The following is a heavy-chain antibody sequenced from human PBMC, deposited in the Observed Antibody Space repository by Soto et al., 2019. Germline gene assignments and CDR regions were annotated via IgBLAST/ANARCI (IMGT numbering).Heavy chain of an antibody. CDR3: AKVPHVNIVATIRGYFDY. CDR2: ISYDGSNK. V-gene: IGHV3-30*18. J-gene: IGHJ4*02. D-gene: IGHD5-12*01. Sequence: QVQLVESGGGVVQPGRSMRLSCAASGFTFSSYGMHWVRQAPGKGLEWVAVISYDGSNKYYADSVKGRFTISRDNSKNTLYLQMNSLRAEDTAVYYCAKVPHVNIVATIRGYFDYWGQGTLVTVSS. CDR1: GFTFSSYG.